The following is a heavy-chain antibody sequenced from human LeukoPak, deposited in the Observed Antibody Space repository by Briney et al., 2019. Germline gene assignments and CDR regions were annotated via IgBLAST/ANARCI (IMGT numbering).Heavy chain of an antibody. CDR3: AKDQWRARGYFDY. Sequence: PGGSLRLSCAASGFTFSSYAMSWVRQAPGKGLEWVSAISGSGGSTYYADSVKGRYTISRDNSKNTLYLQMNSLRAEDTAVYYCAKDQWRARGYFDYWGQGTLVTVSS. V-gene: IGHV3-23*01. CDR1: GFTFSSYA. J-gene: IGHJ4*02. D-gene: IGHD3-10*01. CDR2: ISGSGGST.